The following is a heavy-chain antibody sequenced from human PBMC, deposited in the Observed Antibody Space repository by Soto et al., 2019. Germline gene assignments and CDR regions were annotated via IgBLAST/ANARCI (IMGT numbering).Heavy chain of an antibody. CDR2: INSDGSTT. Sequence: EVQLVESGGGLVQPGGSLRLSCAASGFTFSGYWMHWVRQAPGKGLVWVSRINSDGSTTSYADSVRGRFTISRDNAKNTLYLQRNSLRAEDTAVYYCARVRTGNWYFDLWGRGALVTVSS. J-gene: IGHJ2*01. CDR3: ARVRTGNWYFDL. D-gene: IGHD1-1*01. V-gene: IGHV3-74*01. CDR1: GFTFSGYW.